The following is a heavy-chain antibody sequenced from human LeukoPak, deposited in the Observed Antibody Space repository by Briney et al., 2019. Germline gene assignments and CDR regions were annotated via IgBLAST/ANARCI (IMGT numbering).Heavy chain of an antibody. Sequence: PGGSLRLSCAASGFTFSTYAMSWVRQAPGKGLEWVSAISANGGSTFYADSVKGRFTISRDNSKKTLFLQMNSLRPEDTAVYYCAKDFSVYYYDSRVLDYWGQGTLVTVSS. CDR1: GFTFSTYA. J-gene: IGHJ4*02. V-gene: IGHV3-23*01. CDR3: AKDFSVYYYDSRVLDY. D-gene: IGHD3-22*01. CDR2: ISANGGST.